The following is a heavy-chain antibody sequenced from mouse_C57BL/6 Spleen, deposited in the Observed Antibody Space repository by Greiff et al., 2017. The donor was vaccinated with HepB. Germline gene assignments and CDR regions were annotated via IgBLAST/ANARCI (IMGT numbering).Heavy chain of an antibody. Sequence: GGGLVQPKGSLKLSCAASGFSFNTYAMNWVRQAPGKGLEWVARIRSKSNNYATYYADSVKDRFTISRDDSESMLYLQMNNLKTEDTAMYYCVRHYGNALDYWGQGTTLTVSS. J-gene: IGHJ2*01. D-gene: IGHD2-1*01. V-gene: IGHV10-1*01. CDR1: GFSFNTYA. CDR3: VRHYGNALDY. CDR2: IRSKSNNYAT.